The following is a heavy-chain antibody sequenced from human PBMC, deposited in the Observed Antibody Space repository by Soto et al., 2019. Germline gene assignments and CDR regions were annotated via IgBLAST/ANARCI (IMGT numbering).Heavy chain of an antibody. CDR2: INAGNGNT. Sequence: QVQLVQSGAEVKKPGASVKVSCKASGYTFTSYAMHWLRQAPGQRLEWMGWINAGNGNTKYSQQFQGRVTITRDTSASTAYMELSSLRSEDTAVYYCAKSATVPAAIAYWGQGTLVTVSS. V-gene: IGHV1-3*01. CDR3: AKSATVPAAIAY. J-gene: IGHJ4*02. D-gene: IGHD2-2*02. CDR1: GYTFTSYA.